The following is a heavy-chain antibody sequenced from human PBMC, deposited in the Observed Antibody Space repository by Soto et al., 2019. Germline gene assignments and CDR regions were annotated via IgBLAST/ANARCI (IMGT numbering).Heavy chain of an antibody. CDR1: GGSISNGDYY. CDR2: IYYSGST. J-gene: IGHJ4*02. V-gene: IGHV4-30-4*01. Sequence: PSETMCLTCTVSGGSISNGDYYWSWIRPPPGKGLEWIGYIYYSGSTYYNPSLKSRVTISVDTSKNQFSLKLSSVTAADTAVYYCARSTVVITQYYFDYWGQGTLVTVSS. CDR3: ARSTVVITQYYFDY. D-gene: IGHD3-22*01.